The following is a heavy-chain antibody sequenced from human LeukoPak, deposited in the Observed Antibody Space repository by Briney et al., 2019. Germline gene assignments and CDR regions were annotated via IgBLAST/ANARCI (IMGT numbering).Heavy chain of an antibody. CDR2: ISGSGGST. CDR1: GFTFSSYA. J-gene: IGHJ4*02. CDR3: AKDSPRYSSSWYWYYFDY. V-gene: IGHV3-23*01. Sequence: GGSLRLSCAASGFTFSSYAMSWVRQAPGKGLEWVSAISGSGGSTYYADSVKGRFTISRDNSKYTLYLQMNSLRAEDTAVYYCAKDSPRYSSSWYWYYFDYWGQGTLVTVSS. D-gene: IGHD6-13*01.